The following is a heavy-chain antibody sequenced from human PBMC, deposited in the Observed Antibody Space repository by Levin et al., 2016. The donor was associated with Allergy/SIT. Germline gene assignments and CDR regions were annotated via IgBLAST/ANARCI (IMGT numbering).Heavy chain of an antibody. CDR3: ARVGRAGFSMPFDY. Sequence: SETLSLTCTVSGGSISSYYWSWIRQPPGKGLEWIGYIYYSGSTNYNPSLKSRVTISVDTSKNQFSLKLSSVTAADTAVYYCARVGRAGFSMPFDYWGQGTLVTVSS. CDR2: IYYSGST. CDR1: GGSISSYY. J-gene: IGHJ4*02. V-gene: IGHV4-59*01. D-gene: IGHD2/OR15-2a*01.